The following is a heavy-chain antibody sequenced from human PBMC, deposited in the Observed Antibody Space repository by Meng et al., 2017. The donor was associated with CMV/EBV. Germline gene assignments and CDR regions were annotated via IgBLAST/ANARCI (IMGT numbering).Heavy chain of an antibody. CDR3: ARDPIVVVPAALIGDAFDI. Sequence: GGSLRPSCAASGFTFSSYSLNWVRQAPGKGLEWVSSISSSSSYIYYADSVKGRFTISRDNAKNSLYLQMNSLRAEDTAVYYCARDPIVVVPAALIGDAFDIWGQGTMVTVSS. CDR2: ISSSSSYI. D-gene: IGHD2-2*01. V-gene: IGHV3-21*01. J-gene: IGHJ3*02. CDR1: GFTFSSYS.